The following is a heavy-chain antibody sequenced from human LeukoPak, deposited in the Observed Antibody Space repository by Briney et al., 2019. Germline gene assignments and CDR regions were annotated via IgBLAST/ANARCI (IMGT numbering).Heavy chain of an antibody. CDR2: IWYDGSNK. J-gene: IGHJ5*02. V-gene: IGHV3-33*06. CDR1: GFTFSSYG. Sequence: GGSLRLSCATSGFTFSSYGMHWVRQAPGKGLEWVAVIWYDGSNKYYADSVKGRFTISRDNSKNTLYLQMNSLRAEDTAVYYCAKSALSEVVAATSDWFDPWGQGTLVTVSS. D-gene: IGHD2-15*01. CDR3: AKSALSEVVAATSDWFDP.